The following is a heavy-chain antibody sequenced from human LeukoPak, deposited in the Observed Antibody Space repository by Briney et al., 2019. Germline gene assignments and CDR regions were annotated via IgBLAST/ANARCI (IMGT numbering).Heavy chain of an antibody. J-gene: IGHJ4*02. D-gene: IGHD4-17*01. V-gene: IGHV1-2*06. CDR3: ARGGGTVTTYDY. Sequence: ASVKVSCKTSGYTFTGYYVYWVRQAPGQGLEWMGRINPNSGDTNYAQKFQGRVTMTRDTSISTAYMELSRLRSDDTAVYYCARGGGTVTTYDYWGQGTLVTVSS. CDR1: GYTFTGYY. CDR2: INPNSGDT.